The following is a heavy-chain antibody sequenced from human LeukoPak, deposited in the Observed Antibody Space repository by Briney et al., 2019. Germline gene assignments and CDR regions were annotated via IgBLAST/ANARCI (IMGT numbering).Heavy chain of an antibody. CDR3: ARDLYYYDSSGYYSPGYYGMDV. J-gene: IGHJ6*02. Sequence: GGSLRLSCAASGFTFSSYSMNWVRQPQGKGLEWVSSISSSSSYIYYADSVKGRFTISRDNAKNSLYLQMNSLRAEDTAVYYCARDLYYYDSSGYYSPGYYGMDVWGQGTTVTVSS. CDR1: GFTFSSYS. CDR2: ISSSSSYI. D-gene: IGHD3-22*01. V-gene: IGHV3-21*01.